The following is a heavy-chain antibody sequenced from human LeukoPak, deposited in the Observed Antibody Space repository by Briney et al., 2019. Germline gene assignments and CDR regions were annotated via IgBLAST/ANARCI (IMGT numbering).Heavy chain of an antibody. CDR3: ARESGWSFDY. V-gene: IGHV1-2*02. D-gene: IGHD6-19*01. Sequence: GASVKVSCRASGYTFTGYSMHWVRQAPGQGLDWMGWINPNSGGTNYAQKFQGRVTMTRDTSINTAYMELSGLISDDTAVYYCARESGWSFDYWGQGSLVTVSS. CDR1: GYTFTGYS. CDR2: INPNSGGT. J-gene: IGHJ4*02.